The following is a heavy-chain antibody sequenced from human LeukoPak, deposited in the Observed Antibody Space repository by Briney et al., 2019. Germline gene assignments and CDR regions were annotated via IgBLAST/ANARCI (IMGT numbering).Heavy chain of an antibody. CDR3: ARVGGITLALAPSPFPDYNYYYMDV. CDR2: ISSRSSNK. V-gene: IGHV3-11*04. J-gene: IGHJ6*03. D-gene: IGHD3-10*01. CDR1: GFTFSNHY. Sequence: GGSLRLSCAASGFTFSNHYMSWIRQAPGKGLVWVSYISSRSSNKYYADSVKGRFTISRDNAKNSLYLQMNSLRAEDTAVYYCARVGGITLALAPSPFPDYNYYYMDVWGKGTTVTVSS.